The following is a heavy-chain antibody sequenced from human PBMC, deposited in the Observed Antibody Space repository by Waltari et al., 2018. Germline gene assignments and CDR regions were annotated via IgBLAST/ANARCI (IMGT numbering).Heavy chain of an antibody. D-gene: IGHD3-10*01. J-gene: IGHJ6*02. CDR1: GFTFSDFT. CDR2: IRSKANNYAT. V-gene: IGHV3-73*02. Sequence: EVHLVESGGGLVQPGGSLKLSCEASGFTFSDFTMYWVRQASGKGLECVGHIRSKANNYATGNAASVKGRFTVSRDDPKNTAYLQMNSLRTEDTAIYYCTNFMSGWGQGTTVTVS. CDR3: TNFMSG.